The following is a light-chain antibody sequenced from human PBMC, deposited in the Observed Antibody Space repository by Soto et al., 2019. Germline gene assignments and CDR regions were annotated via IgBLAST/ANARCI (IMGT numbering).Light chain of an antibody. J-gene: IGKJ4*01. V-gene: IGKV1-39*01. Sequence: DIQMTQSPSSLSASVGDRVTITCRAGQYIGRYLNWYQQKPGKAPKLLIYAASSLHSGVPSRFSGSGSGTDFTLTISSLQAEDVAVYYCQQYYNTPPTFGGGTKVEIK. CDR1: QYIGRY. CDR3: QQYYNTPPT. CDR2: AAS.